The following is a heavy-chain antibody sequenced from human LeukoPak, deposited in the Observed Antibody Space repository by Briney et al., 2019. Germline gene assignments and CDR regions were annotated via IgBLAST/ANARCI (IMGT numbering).Heavy chain of an antibody. CDR2: ISYDGSNK. V-gene: IGHV3-30*01. D-gene: IGHD3-16*01. Sequence: GGSLRLSCAASGFTFSTYAIHWVRQAPGKGLERVALISYDGSNKYYADSVKGRFTLSRDNSKSTVFLQMNSLRAEDTAVYYCARGLYYMDVWGKGTTVTVSS. CDR1: GFTFSTYA. CDR3: ARGLYYMDV. J-gene: IGHJ6*03.